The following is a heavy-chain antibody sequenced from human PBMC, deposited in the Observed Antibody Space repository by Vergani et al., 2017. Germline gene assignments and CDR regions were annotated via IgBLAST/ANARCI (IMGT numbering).Heavy chain of an antibody. CDR2: IIPIFGTA. D-gene: IGHD3-3*01. Sequence: QGQLAQSGAEVKKPGSSVKVSCKASGGTFSSYAISWVRQAPGQGLEWMGGIIPIFGTANYAQKFQGRVTITADESTSTAYMELSSLRSEDTAVYYCASLPAYDFWSGYHQDYWGQGTLVTVSS. CDR1: GGTFSSYA. CDR3: ASLPAYDFWSGYHQDY. J-gene: IGHJ4*02. V-gene: IGHV1-69*12.